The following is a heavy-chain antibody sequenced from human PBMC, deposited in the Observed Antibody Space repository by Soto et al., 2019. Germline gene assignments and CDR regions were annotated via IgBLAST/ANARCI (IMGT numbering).Heavy chain of an antibody. D-gene: IGHD4-4*01. Sequence: GGSLRPPFSSSGITFRIFSIKWVRQAPGKGLEWVSGISGSGGSTYYADSVKGLFTISRDNSKNTLYLQMNSLRAEDTAVYYCAKADSYYYYYMDVWGKGTTVTVSS. V-gene: IGHV3-23*01. CDR3: AKADSYYYYYMDV. J-gene: IGHJ6*03. CDR1: GITFRIFS. CDR2: ISGSGGST.